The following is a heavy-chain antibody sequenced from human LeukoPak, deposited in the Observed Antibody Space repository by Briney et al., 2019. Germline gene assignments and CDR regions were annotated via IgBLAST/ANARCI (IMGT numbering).Heavy chain of an antibody. Sequence: GGSLRLSCTMSGFSNDWMAWVRQAPEQGLEWVATINQDGSQIYYVDSMKGRFTISRDNAKNSLYLQLTSLRADDTAVYYCAREIREAAVSSWGQGTLVTVSS. CDR1: GFSNDW. J-gene: IGHJ4*02. D-gene: IGHD6-13*01. CDR3: AREIREAAVSS. V-gene: IGHV3-7*01. CDR2: INQDGSQI.